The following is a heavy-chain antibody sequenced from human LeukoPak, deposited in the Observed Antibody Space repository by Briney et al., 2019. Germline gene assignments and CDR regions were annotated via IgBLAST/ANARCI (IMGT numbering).Heavy chain of an antibody. CDR2: INPSGGST. CDR1: GYTFTSYD. D-gene: IGHD2-15*01. J-gene: IGHJ3*02. V-gene: IGHV1-46*01. Sequence: ASVKVSCKASGYTFTSYDINWVRQATGQGLEWMGIINPSGGSTSYAQKFQGRVTMTRDTSTSTVYMELSSLRSEDTAVYYCARDVDLPPRVAFDIWGQGTMVTVSS. CDR3: ARDVDLPPRVAFDI.